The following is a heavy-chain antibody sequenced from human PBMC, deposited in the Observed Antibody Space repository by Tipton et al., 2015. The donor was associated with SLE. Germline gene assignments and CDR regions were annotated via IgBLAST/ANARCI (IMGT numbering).Heavy chain of an antibody. Sequence: QVQLVQSGVEVKKPGASVKVSCNASGYTFTSSGFSWVRQAPGQGLEWLGWISGYNGNTNYAQKVQGRVTMTTDISTSTVYMELRSLRSDGTAVYYCASGRAVAGGDYFDYWGQGTLVTVSS. CDR3: ASGRAVAGGDYFDY. CDR1: GYTFTSSG. J-gene: IGHJ4*02. D-gene: IGHD6-19*01. CDR2: ISGYNGNT. V-gene: IGHV1-18*01.